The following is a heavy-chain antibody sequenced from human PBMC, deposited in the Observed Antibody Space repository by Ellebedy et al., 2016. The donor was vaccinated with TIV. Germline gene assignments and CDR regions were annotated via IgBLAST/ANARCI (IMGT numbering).Heavy chain of an antibody. CDR3: ARELGYYYDY. J-gene: IGHJ4*02. D-gene: IGHD6-13*01. Sequence: SETLSLTCTISGGSISNYYWSWIRQPQGKGLEWIGYIYYSGSTNYNPSLKSRVTISVDTSKNQFSLKLSSVTAADTAVYYCARELGYYYDYWGQGTLVTVSS. CDR2: IYYSGST. CDR1: GGSISNYY. V-gene: IGHV4-59*01.